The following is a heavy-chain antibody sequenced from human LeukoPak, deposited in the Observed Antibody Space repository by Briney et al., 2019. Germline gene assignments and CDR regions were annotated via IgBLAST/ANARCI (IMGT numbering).Heavy chain of an antibody. D-gene: IGHD3-16*01. CDR1: GFTFSSYA. V-gene: IGHV3-30-3*01. CDR3: ARDRGDDSPYGMDV. CDR2: ISYDGSNK. Sequence: PGRSLRLSCAASGFTFSSYAMHWVRQAPGKGLEGVAVISYDGSNKYYADSVKGRFTISRDNSKNTLYLQMNSLRAEDTAVYYCARDRGDDSPYGMDVWGQGTTVTVSS. J-gene: IGHJ6*02.